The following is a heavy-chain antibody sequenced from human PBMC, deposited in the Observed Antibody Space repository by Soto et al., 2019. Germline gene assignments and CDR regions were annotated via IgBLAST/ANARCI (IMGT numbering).Heavy chain of an antibody. J-gene: IGHJ6*02. CDR2: IWYDGSNK. Sequence: QVQLVESGGGVVQPGRSLRLSCAASGFTFSSYGMHWVRQAPGKGLEWVAVIWYDGSNKYYADSVKGRFTISRDNSKNTLYLQMNSLRAEDTAVYYCARGGGRVYCSGGSCYSGTYYGMDVWGQGTTVTVSS. D-gene: IGHD2-15*01. CDR3: ARGGGRVYCSGGSCYSGTYYGMDV. CDR1: GFTFSSYG. V-gene: IGHV3-33*01.